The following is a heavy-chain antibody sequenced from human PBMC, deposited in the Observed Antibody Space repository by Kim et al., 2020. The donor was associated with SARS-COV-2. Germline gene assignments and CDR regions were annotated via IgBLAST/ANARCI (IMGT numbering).Heavy chain of an antibody. CDR1: GGSISSYY. J-gene: IGHJ5*02. Sequence: SETLSLTCTVSGGSISSYYWSWIRQPAGKGLEWIGRIYTSGSTNYNPSLKSRVTMSVDTSKNQFSLKLSSVTAADTAVYYCARDYSSSWYGECWFDPWGQGTLVTVSS. CDR2: IYTSGST. D-gene: IGHD6-13*01. V-gene: IGHV4-4*07. CDR3: ARDYSSSWYGECWFDP.